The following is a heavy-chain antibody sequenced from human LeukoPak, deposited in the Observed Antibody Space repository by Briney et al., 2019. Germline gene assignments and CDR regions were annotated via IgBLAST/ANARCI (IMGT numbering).Heavy chain of an antibody. J-gene: IGHJ4*02. CDR3: ATLRTMIRPDFDN. CDR1: GFIFSDYY. D-gene: IGHD3-22*01. Sequence: GGSLRLSFPASGFIFSDYYMYWIRQAPGKGLEWVSYISSGGETTYSADSVRGRFTISRDNTKNSLYLHMNSLRAEDTAVYYCATLRTMIRPDFDNWGQGTLVTVSS. CDR2: ISSGGETT. V-gene: IGHV3-11*01.